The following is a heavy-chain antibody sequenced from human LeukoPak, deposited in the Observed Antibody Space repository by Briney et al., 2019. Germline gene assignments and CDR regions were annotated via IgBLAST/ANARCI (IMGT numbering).Heavy chain of an antibody. J-gene: IGHJ4*02. D-gene: IGHD2-15*01. CDR3: ARQGTQGCSGGSCYLLDFDY. V-gene: IGHV4-39*01. CDR1: GGSISSSSYY. CDR2: IYYSGST. Sequence: PSETLSLTCTVSGGSISSSSYYWGWIRQPPGKGLEWIGSIYYSGSTYYNPSLKSRVTISVDTSKNQFSLKLSSVTAADTAVYYCARQGTQGCSGGSCYLLDFDYWGQGTLVTVSS.